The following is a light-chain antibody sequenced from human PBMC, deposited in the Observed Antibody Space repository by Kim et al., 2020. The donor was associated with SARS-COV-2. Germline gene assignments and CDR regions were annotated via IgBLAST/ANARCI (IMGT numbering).Light chain of an antibody. CDR3: QVWDSSSDHVV. V-gene: IGLV3-21*01. J-gene: IGLJ2*01. Sequence: PGKTARITCGGNNIGSKSVHWYQQKPGPAPVLVIYYDSDRPSGIPERFSGSNSGNTATLTISRVEAGDEADYYCQVWDSSSDHVVFGGGTQLTVL. CDR2: YDS. CDR1: NIGSKS.